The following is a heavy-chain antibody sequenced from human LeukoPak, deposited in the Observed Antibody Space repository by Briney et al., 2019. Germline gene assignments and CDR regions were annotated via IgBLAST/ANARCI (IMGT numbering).Heavy chain of an antibody. D-gene: IGHD6-19*01. Sequence: GGSLRLSCSASGFTFVEYSMHWVRQAPGKGLEWVSVINRNGGAIQYADSVKGRFIISRDNSKNSLYLQMNSLRTEDTALYYCTKEHSSGWPTIDCWGQGTLVTVSS. V-gene: IGHV3-43*01. CDR3: TKEHSSGWPTIDC. CDR2: INRNGGAI. J-gene: IGHJ4*02. CDR1: GFTFVEYS.